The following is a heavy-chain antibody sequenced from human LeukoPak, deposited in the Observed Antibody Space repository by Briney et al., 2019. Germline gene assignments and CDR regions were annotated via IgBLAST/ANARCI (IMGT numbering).Heavy chain of an antibody. J-gene: IGHJ5*02. V-gene: IGHV3-23*01. Sequence: GGSLRLSCAASGFTFSTFAMIWVRQPPGKGLEWVSSIFPSGGEIHYADSVRGRFTISRDNSKRTLSLQMNSLRAEDQAINYCSPSRQVRLPLESWGRGTLVTVS. CDR3: SPSRQVRLPLES. D-gene: IGHD4-17*01. CDR1: GFTFSTFA. CDR2: IFPSGGEI.